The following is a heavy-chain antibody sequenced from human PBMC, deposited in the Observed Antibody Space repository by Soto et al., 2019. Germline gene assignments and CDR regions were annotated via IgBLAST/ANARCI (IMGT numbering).Heavy chain of an antibody. V-gene: IGHV4-34*01. J-gene: IGHJ6*03. CDR2: INHSGST. Sequence: SETLSLTCAVYGGSFSGYYWSWIRQPPGKGLEWIGEINHSGSTNYNPSLKSRVTISVDTSKNQFSLKPSSVTAADTAVYYCARRFLYYYYYMDVWGKGTKVTVSS. D-gene: IGHD3-3*01. CDR3: ARRFLYYYYYMDV. CDR1: GGSFSGYY.